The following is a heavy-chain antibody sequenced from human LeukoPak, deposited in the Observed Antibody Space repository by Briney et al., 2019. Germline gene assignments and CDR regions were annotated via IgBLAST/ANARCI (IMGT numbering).Heavy chain of an antibody. CDR2: IWYDGSNK. CDR3: ARDPWHPAAAGTWGGDY. J-gene: IGHJ4*02. Sequence: PGRSLRLSCAASGSTFSSYGMHWVRQAPGKGLEWVAVIWYDGSNKYYADSVKGRFTISRDNSKNTLYLQMNSLRAEDTAVYYCARDPWHPAAAGTWGGDYWGQGTLVTVSS. CDR1: GSTFSSYG. D-gene: IGHD6-13*01. V-gene: IGHV3-33*01.